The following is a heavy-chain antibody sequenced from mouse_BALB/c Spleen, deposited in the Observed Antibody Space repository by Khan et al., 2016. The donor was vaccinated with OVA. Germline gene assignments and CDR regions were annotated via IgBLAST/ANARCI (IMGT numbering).Heavy chain of an antibody. V-gene: IGHV3-2*02. CDR3: GSRGPGFAY. Sequence: EVQLQESGPGLVKPSQSLSLTCTVTGYSITSDYAWNWIRQFPGNQLEWMGYIRSIGSTSYNPSLKSLISMTRDTSQNPFFLQLTSVTTEDTATYDCGSRGPGFAYWGQGTLVTVSA. J-gene: IGHJ3*01. CDR2: IRSIGST. CDR1: GYSITSDYA.